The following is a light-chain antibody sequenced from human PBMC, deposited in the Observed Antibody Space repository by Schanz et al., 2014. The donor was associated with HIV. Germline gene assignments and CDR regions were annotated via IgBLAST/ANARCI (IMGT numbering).Light chain of an antibody. CDR3: CSYAGDYWV. V-gene: IGLV2-14*01. CDR2: DVI. Sequence: QSGLAQPASVSGSPGQSISISCTGSSSDIGGYKCVSWYQQHPDTAPKLVIYDVIKRPSGVSKRFSGSKSGNTASLTISGLQTEDEADYYCCSYAGDYWVFGGGTKLTVL. CDR1: SSDIGGYKC. J-gene: IGLJ3*02.